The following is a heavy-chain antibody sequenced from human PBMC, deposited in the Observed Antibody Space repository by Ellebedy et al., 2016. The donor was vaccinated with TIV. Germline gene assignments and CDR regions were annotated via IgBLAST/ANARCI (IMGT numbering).Heavy chain of an antibody. CDR2: ISYDGTTQ. CDR3: ARDPVGVGPAFDV. Sequence: GESLKISCTVSGFTFRSYPFHWVRLAPGKGLEWVTLISYDGTTQYNADSVKGRFTISRDNSKDTLYLQMNSLRAEDTAIYYCARDPVGVGPAFDVWGQGTMVTVSS. CDR1: GFTFRSYP. V-gene: IGHV3-30-3*01. D-gene: IGHD4-23*01. J-gene: IGHJ3*01.